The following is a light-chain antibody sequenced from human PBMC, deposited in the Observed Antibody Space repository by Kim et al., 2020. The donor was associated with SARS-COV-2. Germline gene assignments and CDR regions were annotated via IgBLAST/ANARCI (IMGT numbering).Light chain of an antibody. CDR2: DAS. CDR3: QQYNSYYT. CDR1: QSISNW. Sequence: LSASVGESVTITCRASQSISNWLAWYQQKPGKAPKILIYDASSLESGVPSRFSGSGSGTEFTLTISSLQPDDIATYHCQQYNSYYTFGQGTKLEI. V-gene: IGKV1-5*01. J-gene: IGKJ2*01.